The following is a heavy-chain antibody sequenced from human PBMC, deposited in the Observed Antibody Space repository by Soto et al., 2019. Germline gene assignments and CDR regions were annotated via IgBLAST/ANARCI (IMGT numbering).Heavy chain of an antibody. V-gene: IGHV3-48*02. J-gene: IGHJ3*02. Sequence: EMQLVDSGGGLVQPGGSLRLSCAVSGFTFSSYSMNWVRQAPGKGLEWVSYISRSSDFIFYADSVKGRFNISRDNAKNSLYLHMNSLRDEDTAVYYCARDRVYAFDIWGLGTMVTVSS. CDR1: GFTFSSYS. CDR3: ARDRVYAFDI. CDR2: ISRSSDFI.